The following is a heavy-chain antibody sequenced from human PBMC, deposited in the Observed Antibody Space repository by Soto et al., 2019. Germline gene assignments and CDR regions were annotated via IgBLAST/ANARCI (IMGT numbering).Heavy chain of an antibody. CDR3: AKAGYSGYDWGYYYYYYMDV. CDR2: ISGSGGST. J-gene: IGHJ6*03. V-gene: IGHV3-23*01. CDR1: GFTFSSYA. Sequence: GGSLRLSCAASGFTFSSYAMSWVRQAPGKGLEWVSAISGSGGSTYYADSVTGRFTISRDNSKNTLYLQMNSLRAEDTAVYYCAKAGYSGYDWGYYYYYYMDVWGKGTKVTVSS. D-gene: IGHD5-12*01.